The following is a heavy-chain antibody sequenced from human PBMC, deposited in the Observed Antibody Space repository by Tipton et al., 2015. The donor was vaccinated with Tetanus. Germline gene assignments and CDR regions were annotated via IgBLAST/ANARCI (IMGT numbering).Heavy chain of an antibody. CDR1: GFTFSTYP. J-gene: IGHJ4*02. V-gene: IGHV3-23*01. CDR3: ARGRERCRGTNCHRATDY. Sequence: SLRLSCVDSGFTFSTYPMHWVRQAPGKGLEWVSAIGDTEFVTYYADSLKGRFTISRDNSKNTLSLQMISLRAEDTAIYYCARGRERCRGTNCHRATDYWGQGTLVTVSS. CDR2: IGDTEFVT. D-gene: IGHD2-2*01.